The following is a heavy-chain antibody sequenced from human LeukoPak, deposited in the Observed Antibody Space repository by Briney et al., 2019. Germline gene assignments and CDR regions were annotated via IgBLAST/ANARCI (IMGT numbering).Heavy chain of an antibody. CDR2: ISAYNGNTNYAQT. CDR1: GYTFTSYD. CDR3: ATRASIFYDSEFV. Sequence: GASVKVSCKASGYTFTSYDISWVRQAPGQGLEWMGWISAYNGNTNYAQTNYAQKLQGRVTMTTDTSTSTAYMELRSLRSDDTAVYYCATRASIFYDSEFVWGQGILVTVSS. J-gene: IGHJ4*02. D-gene: IGHD3-22*01. V-gene: IGHV1-18*01.